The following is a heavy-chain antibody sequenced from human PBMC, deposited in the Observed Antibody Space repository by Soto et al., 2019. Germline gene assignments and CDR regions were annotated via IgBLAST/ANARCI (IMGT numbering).Heavy chain of an antibody. CDR1: GGSINSNNYY. D-gene: IGHD6-13*01. Sequence: SETLSLTCTVSGGSINSNNYYWGWIRQPPGKGLEWIGSIYYTGSSYYNPSLKSRVTISVDTSKNQFSLKLSSVTAADTAVYYCARRQSSSWYGLWGQGTLVTVSS. V-gene: IGHV4-39*01. J-gene: IGHJ4*02. CDR3: ARRQSSSWYGL. CDR2: IYYTGSS.